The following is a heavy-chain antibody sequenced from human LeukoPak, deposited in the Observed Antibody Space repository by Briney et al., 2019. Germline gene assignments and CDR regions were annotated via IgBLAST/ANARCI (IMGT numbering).Heavy chain of an antibody. J-gene: IGHJ5*02. CDR2: MSSSGSTGGT. CDR1: GGSIGSYY. Sequence: MTSETLSLTCIVSGGSIGSYYWSWIRQPAGKGLEWIGRMSSSGSTGGTNYNPSLKSRVTMSLDTSKNQFSLNLNSVTAADTAVYYCARSRITAAGNWCDPWGQGIQVTVSS. D-gene: IGHD6-13*01. CDR3: ARSRITAAGNWCDP. V-gene: IGHV4-4*07.